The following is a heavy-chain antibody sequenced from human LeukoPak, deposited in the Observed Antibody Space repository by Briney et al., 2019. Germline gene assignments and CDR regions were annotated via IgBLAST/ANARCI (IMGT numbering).Heavy chain of an antibody. CDR2: IYYSGST. D-gene: IGHD2-2*01. CDR1: GGSISSFY. J-gene: IGHJ4*02. CDR3: ARSLSGTSSDY. Sequence: SETLSLTCTVSGGSISSFYWSWIRQPPGKGLEWIGYIYYSGSTNYNPSLKSRVTISVDTSKNQFSLKLSSVTAADTAVYYCARSLSGTSSDYGGQGTLVLVSS. V-gene: IGHV4-59*01.